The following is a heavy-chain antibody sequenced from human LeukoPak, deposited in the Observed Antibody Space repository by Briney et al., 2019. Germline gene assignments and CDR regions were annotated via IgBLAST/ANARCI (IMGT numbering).Heavy chain of an antibody. CDR1: GYTFTGYY. J-gene: IGHJ4*02. CDR2: INPNSGGT. Sequence: ASVKVSCKASGYTFTGYYMHWVRQAPGQGLEWRGWINPNSGGTNYAQKFQGRVPMTGDTSISTAYMELSRLRSDDTAVSYCARDERYDSSGYPFDYWGQGTLVTVSS. CDR3: ARDERYDSSGYPFDY. D-gene: IGHD3-22*01. V-gene: IGHV1-2*02.